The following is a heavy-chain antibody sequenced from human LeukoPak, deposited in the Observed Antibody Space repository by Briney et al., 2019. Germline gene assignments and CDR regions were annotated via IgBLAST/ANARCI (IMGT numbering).Heavy chain of an antibody. J-gene: IGHJ4*02. Sequence: PGRSLILSCAASGFTFSSYGMHWVRQAPGKGLEWVAVIWYDGSNKYYADSVKGRFTISRDNSKNTLYLQMNSLRAEDTAVYYCAKVISGTDPPSYWGQGTLVTVPS. CDR1: GFTFSSYG. V-gene: IGHV3-33*06. CDR3: AKVISGTDPPSY. CDR2: IWYDGSNK. D-gene: IGHD6-13*01.